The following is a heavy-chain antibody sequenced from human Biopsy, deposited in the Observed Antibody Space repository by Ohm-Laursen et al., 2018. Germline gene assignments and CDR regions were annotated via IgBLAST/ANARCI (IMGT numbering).Heavy chain of an antibody. V-gene: IGHV3-21*04. CDR1: GVTLSGYG. Sequence: SLRLSCAATGVTLSGYGMNWVRQAPGKGLEWVSAITVSADTTYYADSVRGRFTVSRDNGKNSLFLQMNSLRPDDTALYYCAKASNWGFEGKAFDIWGHGTMVTVSS. D-gene: IGHD7-27*01. CDR3: AKASNWGFEGKAFDI. J-gene: IGHJ3*02. CDR2: ITVSADTT.